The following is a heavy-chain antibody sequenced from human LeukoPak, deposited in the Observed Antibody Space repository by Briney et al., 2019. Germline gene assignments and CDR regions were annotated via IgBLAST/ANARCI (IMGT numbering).Heavy chain of an antibody. CDR2: IYYSGST. CDR3: ARAGRDIVVVPAALAAFDI. Sequence: SETLSLTCTVSGGSISSGGYYWSWIRQHPGKGLEWIGYIYYSGSTYYNPSLKSQVTISVDTSKNQFSLKLSSVTAADTAVYYCARAGRDIVVVPAALAAFDIWGQGTMVTVSS. D-gene: IGHD2-2*01. CDR1: GGSISSGGYY. J-gene: IGHJ3*02. V-gene: IGHV4-31*01.